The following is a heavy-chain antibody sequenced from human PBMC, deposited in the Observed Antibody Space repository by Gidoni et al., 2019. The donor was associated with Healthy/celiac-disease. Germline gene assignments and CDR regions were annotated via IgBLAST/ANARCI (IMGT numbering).Heavy chain of an antibody. Sequence: GLEWIGEINHSGSTNYNPSLKSRVTISVDTSKNQFSLKLSSVTAADTAVYYCARAPPRYCSSTSCSRVGWCDPWGQGTLVTVSS. V-gene: IGHV4-34*01. CDR2: INHSGST. D-gene: IGHD2-2*01. J-gene: IGHJ5*02. CDR3: ARAPPRYCSSTSCSRVGWCDP.